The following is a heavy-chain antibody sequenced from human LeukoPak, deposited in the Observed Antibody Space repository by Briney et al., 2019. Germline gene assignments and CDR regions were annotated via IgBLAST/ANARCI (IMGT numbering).Heavy chain of an antibody. V-gene: IGHV1-2*02. CDR2: INPNSGGT. Sequence: ASVKVSCKASGYTFTGCYMHWVRQAPGQGLEWMGWINPNSGGTNYAQKFQGRVTMTRDTSISTAYMELSRLRSDDTAVYYCARDIVVVVAATPALDYWGQGTLVTVSS. J-gene: IGHJ4*02. D-gene: IGHD2-15*01. CDR1: GYTFTGCY. CDR3: ARDIVVVVAATPALDY.